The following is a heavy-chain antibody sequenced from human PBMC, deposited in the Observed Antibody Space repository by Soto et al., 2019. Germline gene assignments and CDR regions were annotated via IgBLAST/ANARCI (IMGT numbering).Heavy chain of an antibody. D-gene: IGHD5-12*01. V-gene: IGHV1-69*13. CDR3: ARALEWLRFGWMTFDY. CDR1: GGTFSSYA. CDR2: IIPIFGTA. Sequence: GASVKVSCKASGGTFSSYAISWVRQAPGQGLEWMGGIIPIFGTANYAQKFQGRVTITADESTSTAYMELSSLRSEDTAVYYCARALEWLRFGWMTFDYWGQGTLVTVSS. J-gene: IGHJ4*02.